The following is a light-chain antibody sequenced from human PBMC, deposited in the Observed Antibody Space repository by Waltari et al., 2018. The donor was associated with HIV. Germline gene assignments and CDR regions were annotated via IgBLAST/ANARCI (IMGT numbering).Light chain of an antibody. CDR3: NSRDSSGNHLV. Sequence: SSELTQDPAVSVVLGQTVRITCQGDSLRSYYASWYQQKPGQAPVLVIYGKNNRPSGIPDRFSGSSSGNTASLTITGAQVEDEADYYCNSRDSSGNHLVFGGGTKLTVL. V-gene: IGLV3-19*01. CDR2: GKN. CDR1: SLRSYY. J-gene: IGLJ2*01.